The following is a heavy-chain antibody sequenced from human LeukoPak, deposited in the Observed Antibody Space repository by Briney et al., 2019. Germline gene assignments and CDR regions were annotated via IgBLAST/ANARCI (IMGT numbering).Heavy chain of an antibody. CDR2: INHSGST. CDR3: ASTPTNSGSGYDAFDI. CDR1: GGSISSYF. J-gene: IGHJ3*02. V-gene: IGHV4-34*01. Sequence: SETLSLTCTVSGGSISSYFWSWIRQPPGKGLEWIGEINHSGSTNYNPSLKSRVTISVDTSKNQFSLKLSSVTAADTAVYYCASTPTNSGSGYDAFDIWGQGTMVTVSS. D-gene: IGHD1-26*01.